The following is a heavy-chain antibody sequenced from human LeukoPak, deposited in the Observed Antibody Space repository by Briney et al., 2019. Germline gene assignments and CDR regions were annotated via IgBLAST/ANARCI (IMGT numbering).Heavy chain of an antibody. CDR1: GYTFTSYD. Sequence: ASVKVSCKASGYTFTSYDINWVRQATGQGLEWMGWMNPNSGNTGYAQKFQGRVTMTRNTSISTAYMELSSLRSEDTAVYYCARDPNNDIKYYDFWSGYSYYYYGMDVWGQGTTVTVSS. J-gene: IGHJ6*02. V-gene: IGHV1-8*01. CDR3: ARDPNNDIKYYDFWSGYSYYYYGMDV. CDR2: MNPNSGNT. D-gene: IGHD3-3*01.